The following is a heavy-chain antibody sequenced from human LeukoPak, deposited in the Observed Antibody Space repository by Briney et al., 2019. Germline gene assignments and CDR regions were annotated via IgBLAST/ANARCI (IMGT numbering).Heavy chain of an antibody. CDR2: ISSSSSYI. D-gene: IGHD4-23*01. J-gene: IGHJ4*02. Sequence: GGSLRLSCAASGFTFSSYSMNWVRQAPGEGLEWVSSISSSSSYIYYADSVKGRFTISRDNAKNSLYLQMNSLRAEDTAVYYCALTTVVTPGDYWGQGTLVTVSS. V-gene: IGHV3-21*01. CDR3: ALTTVVTPGDY. CDR1: GFTFSSYS.